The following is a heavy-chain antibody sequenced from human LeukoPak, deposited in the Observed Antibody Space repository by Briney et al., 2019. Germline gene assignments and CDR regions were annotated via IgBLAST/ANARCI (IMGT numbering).Heavy chain of an antibody. J-gene: IGHJ4*02. Sequence: PSETLSLTCTVSGGSITSSSYDWGWIRQPPGNGLEWIGSIYYSGSTYYNPSLKSRVTISVDTYKNQFSLKLSYMTAADTALYYCARGRRDGYMLLWEDYWGQGTLVTVSS. V-gene: IGHV4-39*07. D-gene: IGHD5-24*01. CDR2: IYYSGST. CDR3: ARGRRDGYMLLWEDY. CDR1: GGSITSSSYD.